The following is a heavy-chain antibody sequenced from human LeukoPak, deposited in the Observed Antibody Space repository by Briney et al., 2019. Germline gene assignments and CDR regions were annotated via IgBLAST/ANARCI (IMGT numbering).Heavy chain of an antibody. CDR1: GFTFSSYG. CDR3: AKLQAVAGNGYYYYMDV. V-gene: IGHV3-23*01. Sequence: GGSLRLSCAASGFTFSSYGMSWVRQAPGKGLEWVSAISGSGGSTYYADSVKGRFTISRDNSKNTLYLQMNSLRAEDTAVYYCAKLQAVAGNGYYYYMDVWGKGTTVTISS. J-gene: IGHJ6*03. D-gene: IGHD6-19*01. CDR2: ISGSGGST.